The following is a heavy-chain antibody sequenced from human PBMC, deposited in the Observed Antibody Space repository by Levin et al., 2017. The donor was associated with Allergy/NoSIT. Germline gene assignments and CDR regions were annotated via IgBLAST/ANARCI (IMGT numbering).Heavy chain of an antibody. Sequence: KISCKASGGTFSSYAISWVRQAPGQGLEWMGGIIPIFGTANYAQKFQGRVTITADESTSTAYMELSSLRSEDTAVYYCARVGPVDIVATIPRGSRADYYYYYMDVWGKGTTVTVSS. J-gene: IGHJ6*03. V-gene: IGHV1-69*01. CDR2: IIPIFGTA. CDR3: ARVGPVDIVATIPRGSRADYYYYYMDV. D-gene: IGHD5-12*01. CDR1: GGTFSSYA.